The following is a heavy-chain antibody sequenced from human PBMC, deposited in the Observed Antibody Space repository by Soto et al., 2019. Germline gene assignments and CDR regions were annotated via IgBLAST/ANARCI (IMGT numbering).Heavy chain of an antibody. D-gene: IGHD6-19*01. Sequence: SVKVSCKXSGGTDGTYSINWVRQAPGQGLGWMGAIIPILSTTNYAQRFQGRVTITADESTGTVYLELTSLKFEDTALYYCASRAMAVTWFDPWGQGTLVTVSS. V-gene: IGHV1-69*13. J-gene: IGHJ5*02. CDR2: IIPILSTT. CDR3: ASRAMAVTWFDP. CDR1: GGTDGTYS.